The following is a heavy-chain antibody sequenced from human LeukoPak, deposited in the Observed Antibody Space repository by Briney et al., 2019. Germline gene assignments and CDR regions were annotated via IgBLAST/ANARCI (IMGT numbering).Heavy chain of an antibody. Sequence: SETLSLTCTVSGDSISSSSYYRRWIRQPPGKGLEWIGEINHSGSTNYNPSLKSRVTISVDTSKNQFSLKLSSVTAADTAVYYCARGRGIAVAGTVNWFDPWGQGTLVTVSS. V-gene: IGHV4-39*07. CDR2: INHSGST. CDR3: ARGRGIAVAGTVNWFDP. D-gene: IGHD6-19*01. J-gene: IGHJ5*02. CDR1: GDSISSSSYY.